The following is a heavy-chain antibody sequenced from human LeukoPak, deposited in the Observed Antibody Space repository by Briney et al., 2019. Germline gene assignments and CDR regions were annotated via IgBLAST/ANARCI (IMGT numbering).Heavy chain of an antibody. Sequence: SQTLSLTCTVSGGSISSGGYYWSWIRQHPGKGLEWIGYIYYSGSTYYNPSLKSRVTISVDTSKNQFSLKLSSVTAADTAVYYCARVGQGGWNYHYYYMDVWGKGTTVTVSS. J-gene: IGHJ6*03. CDR3: ARVGQGGWNYHYYYMDV. D-gene: IGHD2-15*01. CDR1: GGSISSGGYY. V-gene: IGHV4-31*03. CDR2: IYYSGST.